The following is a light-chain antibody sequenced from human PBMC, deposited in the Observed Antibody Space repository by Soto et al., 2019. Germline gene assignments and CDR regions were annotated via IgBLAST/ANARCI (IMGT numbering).Light chain of an antibody. CDR3: QSYDSSLSALYV. CDR1: GSNIGSDYD. CDR2: GNT. V-gene: IGLV1-40*01. Sequence: QSVLTQPPSVSGAPGQRVTISCTGSGSNIGSDYDVHWYQQLPGTAPKLLIYGNTNRPSGVPDRFSGSKSGTSASLAITGLQAEDEADYYCQSYDSSLSALYVFGTGTQLTVL. J-gene: IGLJ1*01.